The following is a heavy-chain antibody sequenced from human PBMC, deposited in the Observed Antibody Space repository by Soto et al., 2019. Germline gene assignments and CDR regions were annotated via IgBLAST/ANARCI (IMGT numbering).Heavy chain of an antibody. J-gene: IGHJ4*02. D-gene: IGHD6-13*01. CDR1: GGSISSYY. CDR2: FYSSGST. Sequence: SETLSLTCTVSGGSISSYYWSWIRQPPGKGLEWIGHFYSSGSTIQNPSLKSRVTISEDTSKNQFSLKLNSVTAADTAVYYCARQGGGYSSSWYDYWGQGTLVTVSS. CDR3: ARQGGGYSSSWYDY. V-gene: IGHV4-59*08.